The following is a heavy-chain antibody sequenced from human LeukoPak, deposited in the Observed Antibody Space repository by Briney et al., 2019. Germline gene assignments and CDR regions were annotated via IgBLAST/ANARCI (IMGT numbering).Heavy chain of an antibody. Sequence: GGSLRLSCAASGFTFSSYSMNWVRQAPGKGLEWVSYISSSSSTIYYADSVKGRFTISRDNAKNSLYLQMNSLRAEDTAVYYCARVGDSYGVIGYYYYGMGVWGQGTTVTVSS. J-gene: IGHJ6*02. D-gene: IGHD5-18*01. CDR3: ARVGDSYGVIGYYYYGMGV. V-gene: IGHV3-48*04. CDR1: GFTFSSYS. CDR2: ISSSSSTI.